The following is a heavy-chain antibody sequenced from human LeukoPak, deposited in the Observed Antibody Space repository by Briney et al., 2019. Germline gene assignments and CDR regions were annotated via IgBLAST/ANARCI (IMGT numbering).Heavy chain of an antibody. CDR2: INHSGST. CDR3: ARGCRGSGSYYFDY. J-gene: IGHJ4*02. V-gene: IGHV4-34*01. D-gene: IGHD3-10*01. Sequence: PSETLSLTCAVSGGSISPYYWSWIRQPPGKGLEWIGEINHSGSTNYNPSLKSRVTISVDTSKNQFSLKLSSVTAADTAVYYCARGCRGSGSYYFDYWGQGTLVTVSS. CDR1: GGSISPYY.